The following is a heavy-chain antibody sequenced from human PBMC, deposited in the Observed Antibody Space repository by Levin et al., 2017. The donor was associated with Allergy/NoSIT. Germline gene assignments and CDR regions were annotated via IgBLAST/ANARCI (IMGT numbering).Heavy chain of an antibody. J-gene: IGHJ6*03. Sequence: GGSLRLSCAASGFTVSSNYMSWVRQAPGKGLEWVSVIYIGGNTYYADSVKGRFTISRDTPKNTLYLQMNSLRAEDTAVYYCARAPYGDYGRGYHYMDVWGKGTTVTVSS. CDR3: ARAPYGDYGRGYHYMDV. V-gene: IGHV3-53*01. CDR1: GFTVSSNY. D-gene: IGHD4-17*01. CDR2: IYIGGNT.